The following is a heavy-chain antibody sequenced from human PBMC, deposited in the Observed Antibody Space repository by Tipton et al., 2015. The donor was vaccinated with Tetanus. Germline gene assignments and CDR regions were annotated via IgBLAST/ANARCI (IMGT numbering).Heavy chain of an antibody. CDR2: MSFDGSSE. Sequence: SLRLSCAASGFTFTNHGVHWVRQAPGKGLEWVAGMSFDGSSESYADSVRGRFTISRDNFRNTLSLQMRGLGADDTAVYYCARDAGYRRNYFDFWGQGTLVTVSS. V-gene: IGHV3-30*03. CDR3: ARDAGYRRNYFDF. D-gene: IGHD2-2*02. J-gene: IGHJ4*02. CDR1: GFTFTNHG.